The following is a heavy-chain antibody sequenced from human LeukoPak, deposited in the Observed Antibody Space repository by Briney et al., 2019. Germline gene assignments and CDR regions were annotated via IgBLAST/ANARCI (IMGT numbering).Heavy chain of an antibody. J-gene: IGHJ4*02. V-gene: IGHV3-23*01. D-gene: IGHD2-2*02. CDR1: GFTFSSYA. CDR3: AKGKVAAAITTFFFDY. CDR2: ISGSGAST. Sequence: GGSLRLSCAASGFTFSSYAMSWVRQTPGQGLEWVSTISGSGASTSYGDSVKGRFTVSRDNSKNTLFLQMNSLRAEDTARYYCAKGKVAAAITTFFFDYWGQGTLVTVSS.